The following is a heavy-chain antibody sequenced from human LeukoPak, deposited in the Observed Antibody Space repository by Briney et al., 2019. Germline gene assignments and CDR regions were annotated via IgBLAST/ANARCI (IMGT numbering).Heavy chain of an antibody. CDR3: ARASTPGYSSGWYLGY. D-gene: IGHD6-19*01. J-gene: IGHJ4*02. CDR1: GYTFTGYY. CDR2: INPNSGGT. V-gene: IGHV1-2*02. Sequence: ASVKVSCKASGYTFTGYYMHWVRQAPGQGLEWMGWINPNSGGTNYAQKFQGRVTMTRDTSISTAYMELSRLRSDDTAVYYCARASTPGYSSGWYLGYWGQGTLVTVSS.